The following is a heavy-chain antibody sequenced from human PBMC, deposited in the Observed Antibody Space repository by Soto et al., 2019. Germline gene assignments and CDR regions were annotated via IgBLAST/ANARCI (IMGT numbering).Heavy chain of an antibody. CDR1: GGSIRSYY. Sequence: QVQLQESGPGLVKPSETLSLTCTVSGGSIRSYYWSWIRQPPGKGLEWIGYLYYSGTTSYNPSLKSRVIISVDTSKNQFSLRLSSVTAADTAVYYCARTRYLYSSSWENWFDPWGQGTLVTVSS. D-gene: IGHD6-13*01. CDR2: LYYSGTT. CDR3: ARTRYLYSSSWENWFDP. J-gene: IGHJ5*02. V-gene: IGHV4-59*01.